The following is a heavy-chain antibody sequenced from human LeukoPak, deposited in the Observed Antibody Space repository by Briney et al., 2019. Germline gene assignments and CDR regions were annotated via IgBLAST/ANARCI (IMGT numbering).Heavy chain of an antibody. V-gene: IGHV4-59*01. CDR2: IYYSGST. D-gene: IGHD4-17*01. Sequence: SETLSLTCTVSGGSLSSYYWSWIRQPPGKGLEWIGYIYYSGSTNYNPSLKSRVTISVDTSKNQFSLKLSSVTAADTAVYYCARESTVTDAFDIWGQGTMVTVSS. J-gene: IGHJ3*02. CDR3: ARESTVTDAFDI. CDR1: GGSLSSYY.